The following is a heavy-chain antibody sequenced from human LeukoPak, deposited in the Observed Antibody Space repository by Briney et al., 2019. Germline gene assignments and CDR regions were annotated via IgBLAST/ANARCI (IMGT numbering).Heavy chain of an antibody. V-gene: IGHV3-30*03. CDR3: AHTHLTLWFGELLPKSGMDV. CDR1: GFTFSSYG. D-gene: IGHD3-10*01. J-gene: IGHJ6*04. Sequence: QAGRSLSLSCAASGFTFSSYGMHWVRQAPGKGLEWVAVISYDGSNKYYADSVKGRFTISRDNSKNTLYLQMNSLRAEDTAVYYCAHTHLTLWFGELLPKSGMDVWGKGTTVTVSS. CDR2: ISYDGSNK.